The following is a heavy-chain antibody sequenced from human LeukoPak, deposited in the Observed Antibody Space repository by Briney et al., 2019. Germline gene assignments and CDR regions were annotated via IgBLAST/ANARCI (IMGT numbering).Heavy chain of an antibody. CDR2: IKQDGSEK. J-gene: IGHJ4*02. D-gene: IGHD1-26*01. V-gene: IGHV3-7*01. CDR1: GFTFSSYW. CDR3: ARDRGSTSGRGMDY. Sequence: GGSLRLSCAASGFTFSSYWMSWVRQAPGKGLEWVASIKQDGSEKYYVDSVKGRFTISRDNAKNSLYLQMNSLIAEDTAVYYCARDRGSTSGRGMDYWGQGTLVTVSS.